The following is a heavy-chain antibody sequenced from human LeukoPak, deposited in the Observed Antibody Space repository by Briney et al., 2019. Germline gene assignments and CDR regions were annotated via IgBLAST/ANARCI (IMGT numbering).Heavy chain of an antibody. Sequence: GEPLKISCKGSGYSFTSYWISWVRQMPGKGLEWMGRIDPSDSYTNYSPSFQGHVTISADKSISTAYLQWSSLKASDTAKYYCAGQNDYGDPGAFDIWGQGTMVTVSS. CDR1: GYSFTSYW. CDR3: AGQNDYGDPGAFDI. CDR2: IDPSDSYT. J-gene: IGHJ3*02. D-gene: IGHD4-17*01. V-gene: IGHV5-10-1*01.